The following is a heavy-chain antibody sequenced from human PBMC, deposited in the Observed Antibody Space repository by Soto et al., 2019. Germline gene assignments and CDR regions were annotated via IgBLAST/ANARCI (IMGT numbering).Heavy chain of an antibody. CDR3: ARGRPTYQPLSYYFDY. CDR2: IYPGDSDT. V-gene: IGHV5-51*01. D-gene: IGHD2-2*01. Sequence: PGESLKISCKGSGYSFTSYWIGWVRQMPGKGLEWMGIIYPGDSDTRYSPSFQGQVTISADKSISTAYLQWSSLKASDTAMYYCARGRPTYQPLSYYFDYWGQGTLVTVSS. CDR1: GYSFTSYW. J-gene: IGHJ4*02.